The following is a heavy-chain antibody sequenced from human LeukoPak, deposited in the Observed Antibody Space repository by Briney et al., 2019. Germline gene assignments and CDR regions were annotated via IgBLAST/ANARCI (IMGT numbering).Heavy chain of an antibody. CDR2: IYHSGST. J-gene: IGHJ5*02. Sequence: SETLSLTCTVSGCSISSGYYWGWIRQPPGKGLEWIGSIYHSGSTYYNPSLKSRVTISVDTSKNQFSLKLSSVTAADTAVYYCARMGGPNWFDPWGQGTLVTVSS. CDR1: GCSISSGYY. V-gene: IGHV4-38-2*02. CDR3: ARMGGPNWFDP. D-gene: IGHD1-26*01.